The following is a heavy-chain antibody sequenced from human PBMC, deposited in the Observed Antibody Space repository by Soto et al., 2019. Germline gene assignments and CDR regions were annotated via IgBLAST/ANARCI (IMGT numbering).Heavy chain of an antibody. CDR3: VRPHRYGGNAFDI. Sequence: QVQLVESGGGLVKPGGSLRLSCVASGFTFSDYYMTWIRQAPGKGLDLVSYITTSGGTIYSADSVKGRFTISRDNAKNYLYLQMNSMRAEDTAVYYCVRPHRYGGNAFDIWGQGTRVTVSS. V-gene: IGHV3-11*01. CDR1: GFTFSDYY. CDR2: ITTSGGTI. J-gene: IGHJ3*02. D-gene: IGHD3-16*01.